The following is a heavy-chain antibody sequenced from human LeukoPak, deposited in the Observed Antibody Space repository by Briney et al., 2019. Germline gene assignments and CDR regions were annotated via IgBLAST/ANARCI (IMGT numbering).Heavy chain of an antibody. CDR2: IYYSGST. Sequence: PSETLSLTCTVSGGSVNSGSYYWSWIRQPPGKGLEWIGYIYYSGSTNYNPSLKSRVTISVDTSKNQFSLKLSSVTAADTAVYYCASAIHDYGGNYWFDPWGQGTLVTVSS. D-gene: IGHD4-23*01. CDR3: ASAIHDYGGNYWFDP. J-gene: IGHJ5*02. V-gene: IGHV4-61*01. CDR1: GGSVNSGSYY.